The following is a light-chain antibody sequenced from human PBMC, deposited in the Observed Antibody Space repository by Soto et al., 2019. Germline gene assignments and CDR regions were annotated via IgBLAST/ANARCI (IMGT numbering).Light chain of an antibody. CDR1: HSVSSTY. CDR3: QQYGTSTWT. J-gene: IGKJ1*01. V-gene: IGKV3D-20*01. CDR2: DAS. Sequence: IVLTQSPATLSLSPWDRATLSCGASHSVSSTYLAWYQQKPGLAPRLLIYDASSRATGIPDRFSGSGSGTDFTLTISRLEPEDFAVYYCQQYGTSTWTFGQGTKVDIK.